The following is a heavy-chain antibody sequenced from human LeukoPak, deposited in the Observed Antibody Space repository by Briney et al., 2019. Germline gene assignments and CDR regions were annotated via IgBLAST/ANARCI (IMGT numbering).Heavy chain of an antibody. J-gene: IGHJ6*02. CDR2: IGSSSSYI. V-gene: IGHV3-21*01. CDR1: GFIFSSYW. D-gene: IGHD2-15*01. Sequence: GGSLRLSCAASGFIFSSYWMSWVRQAPGKGLEWVASIGSSSSYIYYADSVKGRFTISRDNAKNSLYLQMNSLRAEDTAVYYCARDLGAATRPRYYYYGMDVWGQGTTVTVSS. CDR3: ARDLGAATRPRYYYYGMDV.